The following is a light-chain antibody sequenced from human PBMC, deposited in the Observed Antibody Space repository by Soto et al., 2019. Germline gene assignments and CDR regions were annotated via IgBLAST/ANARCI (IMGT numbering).Light chain of an antibody. CDR2: QTS. CDR1: QYINTR. J-gene: IGKJ1*01. CDR3: HQRQSWPRT. Sequence: EMVLTQSPATLSSFPVDRXXXXXRASQYINTRLAWYQHRPGQAPRLLIYQTSIRAAGIPARFSASGSGTDFTLTISDVQPEDFALYYCHQRQSWPRTFGQGTKV. V-gene: IGKV3-11*01.